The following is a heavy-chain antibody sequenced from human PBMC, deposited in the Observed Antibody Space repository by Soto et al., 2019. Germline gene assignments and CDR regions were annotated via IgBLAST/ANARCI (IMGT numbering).Heavy chain of an antibody. J-gene: IGHJ5*02. CDR2: IIPILGIA. V-gene: IGHV1-69*02. CDR3: AIPPGARLYGFDP. Sequence: QVQLVQSGAEVKKPGSSVKVSCKASGGTFSSYTISWVRQAPGQGLEWMGRIIPILGIANYAQKFQGRVTMTADKSTNTAYMELSSLRSEDTAVYYCAIPPGARLYGFDPWGQGTLVTVSS. D-gene: IGHD7-27*01. CDR1: GGTFSSYT.